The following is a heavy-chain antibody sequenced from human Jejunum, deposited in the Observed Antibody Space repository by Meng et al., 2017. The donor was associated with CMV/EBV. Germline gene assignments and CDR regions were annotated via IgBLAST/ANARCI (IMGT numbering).Heavy chain of an antibody. CDR3: AKDFYSDFLGEVFDY. J-gene: IGHJ4*02. V-gene: IGHV3-30*02. CDR1: FIFSTYS. D-gene: IGHD2-15*01. Sequence: FIFSTYSMHWVRQTPGKGLEWVAFIRFDGNDKRYVDSVKGRFTISRDNSKDTVYLEMNSLRLEDTAVYYCAKDFYSDFLGEVFDYWGQGTRVTVSS. CDR2: IRFDGNDK.